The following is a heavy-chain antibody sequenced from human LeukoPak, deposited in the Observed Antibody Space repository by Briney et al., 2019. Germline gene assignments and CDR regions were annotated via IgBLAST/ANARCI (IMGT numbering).Heavy chain of an antibody. J-gene: IGHJ4*02. CDR1: GITLSNYG. D-gene: IGHD3-22*01. V-gene: IGHV3-23*01. CDR2: ISGSGGST. Sequence: PGGSLRLSCRVSGITLSNYGMSWVRQAPGKGLEWVAGISGSGGSTKYADSVKGRFTISRDNPKNTLYLQMTILRAEDTAVYFCAKRGVVIRVILVGFHKEAYYFDSWGQGALVTVSS. CDR3: AKRGVVIRVILVGFHKEAYYFDS.